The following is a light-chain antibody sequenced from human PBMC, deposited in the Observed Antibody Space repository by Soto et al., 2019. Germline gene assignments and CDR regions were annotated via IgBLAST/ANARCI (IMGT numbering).Light chain of an antibody. CDR3: QQYNSYPMYT. CDR1: QSITTW. CDR2: KAT. V-gene: IGKV1-5*03. Sequence: DIQMTQSPSTLSASVGDRVTITCRASQSITTWLAWYQQKPGKAPKLLIYKATNLQSGVPSRFSGSGSGTEFSLTISSLQPEDFAIYYCQQYNSYPMYTFGQGTKLEIK. J-gene: IGKJ2*01.